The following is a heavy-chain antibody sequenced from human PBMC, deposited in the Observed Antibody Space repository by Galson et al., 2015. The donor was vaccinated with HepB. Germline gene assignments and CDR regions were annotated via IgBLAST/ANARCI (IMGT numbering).Heavy chain of an antibody. V-gene: IGHV3-30-3*01. J-gene: IGHJ4*02. Sequence: SLRLSCADSGFTFSSYAMHWVRQAPGKGLEWVAVISYDGSNKYYADSVKGRFTISRDNSKNTLYLQMNSLRAEDTAVYYCAGSIAVAGPGGDYWGQGTLVTVSS. CDR2: ISYDGSNK. CDR3: AGSIAVAGPGGDY. CDR1: GFTFSSYA. D-gene: IGHD6-19*01.